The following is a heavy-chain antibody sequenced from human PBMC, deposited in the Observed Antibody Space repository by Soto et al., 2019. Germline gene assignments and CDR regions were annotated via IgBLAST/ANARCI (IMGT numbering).Heavy chain of an antibody. CDR1: GGSFSGYY. CDR2: INHSGST. Sequence: SETLDLTCAVYGGSFSGYYWSWIRQPPGKGLEWIGEINHSGSTNYNPSLKSRVTISEDTSKNQFSLKLTSVTAADTAVYYCARGEDAFFYYGLDVWGQGITVTVSS. CDR3: ARGEDAFFYYGLDV. J-gene: IGHJ6*02. V-gene: IGHV4-34*01.